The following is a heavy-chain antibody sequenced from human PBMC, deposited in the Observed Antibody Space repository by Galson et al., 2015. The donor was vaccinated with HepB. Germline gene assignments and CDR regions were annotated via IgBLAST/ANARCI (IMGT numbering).Heavy chain of an antibody. CDR3: VRSAYRSDLRGGC. D-gene: IGHD6-19*01. CDR2: IKNKDNKYNT. Sequence: SLRLSCAASGFRLSDSWMTWVRQSAGRGLEWVGRIKNKDNKYNTEYAASVKGRFTISRDDSQNTLYLQMNRLRTEDTAVYYCVRSAYRSDLRGGCWGQGTLVTVSS. J-gene: IGHJ4*02. CDR1: GFRLSDSW. V-gene: IGHV3-72*01.